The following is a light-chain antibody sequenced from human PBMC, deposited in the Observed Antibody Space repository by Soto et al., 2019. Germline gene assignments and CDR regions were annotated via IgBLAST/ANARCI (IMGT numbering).Light chain of an antibody. J-gene: IGKJ1*01. CDR3: QQSYSSPPT. CDR2: AAS. V-gene: IGKV1-39*01. CDR1: QSISNH. Sequence: DIQMTQSPSSLSASVEDRVIISFGASQSISNHLNWYQQKPGKAPKLLIFAASSLQSGVPSRFSGSRSGPDFTLTISSLQPEDFATYYCQQSYSSPPTFGQGTKV.